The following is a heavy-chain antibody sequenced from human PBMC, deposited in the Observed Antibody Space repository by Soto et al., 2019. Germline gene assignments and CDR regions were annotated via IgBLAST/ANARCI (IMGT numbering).Heavy chain of an antibody. Sequence: GGSLILSCAASGFTFSSYEMNWVPQAPGKGLEWVSYISSSGSTIYYADSVKGRFTISRDNAKNSLYLQMNSLRAEDTAVYYCATDLYYDFWSGYVFDYWGQGTLVTVSS. CDR2: ISSSGSTI. V-gene: IGHV3-48*03. J-gene: IGHJ4*02. CDR1: GFTFSSYE. CDR3: ATDLYYDFWSGYVFDY. D-gene: IGHD3-3*01.